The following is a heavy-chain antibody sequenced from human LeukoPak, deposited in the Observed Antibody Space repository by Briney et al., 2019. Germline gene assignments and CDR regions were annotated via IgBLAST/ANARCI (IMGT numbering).Heavy chain of an antibody. J-gene: IGHJ1*01. CDR1: GGSFSTYS. V-gene: IGHV4-34*01. D-gene: IGHD6-6*01. Sequence: SETLSLTCAVYGGSFSTYSWNWIRQPPGKGLEWIGEINHGGSTDYNPTLKSRVTISFDTSKNQFSLKLSSVTAADTAVYYCAARRGIAPRPLGSWGQGTLVTVSS. CDR3: AARRGIAPRPLGS. CDR2: INHGGST.